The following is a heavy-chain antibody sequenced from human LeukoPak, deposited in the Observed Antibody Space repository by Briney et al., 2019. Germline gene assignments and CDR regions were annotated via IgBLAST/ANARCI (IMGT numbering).Heavy chain of an antibody. J-gene: IGHJ3*02. CDR3: ARVPLEMATTDAFDI. D-gene: IGHD5-24*01. V-gene: IGHV4-34*01. CDR2: IDQSGTT. CDR1: DGSFSGYY. Sequence: SETLSLTCVVYDGSFSGYYWSWIRQPPGKGLEWIAEIDQSGTTNYNPSLKTRVSISVDTSKNQFSLKLSSVTAADTAVYFCARVPLEMATTDAFDIWGQGTMVTVSS.